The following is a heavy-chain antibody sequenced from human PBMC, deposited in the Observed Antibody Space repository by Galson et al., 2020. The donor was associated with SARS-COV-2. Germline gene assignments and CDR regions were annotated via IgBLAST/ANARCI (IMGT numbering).Heavy chain of an antibody. CDR3: TRVSPIEVADY. CDR2: INPKRGGT. V-gene: IGHV1-2*02. D-gene: IGHD6-19*01. J-gene: IGHJ4*02. CDR1: GYIFIDYY. Sequence: ASVKVSCKASGYIFIDYYLHWVRQASGQGLEWMGWINPKRGGTKYAQKFQGRVTMTRDTSISTAYMEVNTLRSDDTAVYYCTRVSPIEVADYWGQGTLVTVSS.